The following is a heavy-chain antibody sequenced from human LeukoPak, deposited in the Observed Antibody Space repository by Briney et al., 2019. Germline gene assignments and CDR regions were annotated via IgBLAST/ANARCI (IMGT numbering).Heavy chain of an antibody. V-gene: IGHV3-30*02. D-gene: IGHD4-17*01. CDR3: AKDLNYGDLFDY. Sequence: GGSQRLSCAASGFTFSSFGMHWVRQAPGKGLEWVAFIRNDGRKKYYGDSVKGRFTISRDNYKNTLSLQMSSLRSEDTALYYCAKDLNYGDLFDYWGQGTLVTVSS. J-gene: IGHJ4*02. CDR1: GFTFSSFG. CDR2: IRNDGRKK.